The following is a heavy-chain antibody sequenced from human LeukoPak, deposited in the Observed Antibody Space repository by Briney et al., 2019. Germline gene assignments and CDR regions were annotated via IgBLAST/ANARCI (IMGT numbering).Heavy chain of an antibody. V-gene: IGHV4-59*08. CDR2: IYYSGST. J-gene: IGHJ5*02. CDR3: ARLRIIAASFDP. CDR1: GGSISSYY. D-gene: IGHD6-13*01. Sequence: PSETLSLTCTVSGGSISSYYWSWIRQPPGKGLECIGYIYYSGSTNYNPSLKSRVTISVDTSKNQFSLKLSSVTAADTAVYYCARLRIIAASFDPWGQGTLVTVSS.